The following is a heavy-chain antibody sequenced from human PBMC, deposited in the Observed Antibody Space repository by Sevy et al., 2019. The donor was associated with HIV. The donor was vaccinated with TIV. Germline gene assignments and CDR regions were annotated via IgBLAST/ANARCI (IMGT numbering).Heavy chain of an antibody. Sequence: GGSLRLSCAASGFTFTDYAMSWVRQTPGKGLEWVSYISVSGTTTKYADSVKGRFTISRDNSKNTLYLHMNSLRGEDTAVYYCVRMGALLRFRLDPWGQGTLVTVSS. V-gene: IGHV3-23*01. CDR3: VRMGALLRFRLDP. J-gene: IGHJ5*02. CDR1: GFTFTDYA. D-gene: IGHD3-16*01. CDR2: ISVSGTTT.